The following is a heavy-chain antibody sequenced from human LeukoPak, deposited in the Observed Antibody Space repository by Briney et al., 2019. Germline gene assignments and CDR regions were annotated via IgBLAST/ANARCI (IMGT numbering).Heavy chain of an antibody. CDR3: ARRGGAGRSFDY. V-gene: IGHV4-61*08. J-gene: IGHJ4*02. CDR2: IYYSGST. D-gene: IGHD2-21*01. Sequence: SETLSLTCTVSGASVSSGGYYWSWIRQPPGKGLEWIGNIYYSGSTNYNPSLKSRVTISVDTSKNQFSLKVSSVTAADTAVYYCARRGGAGRSFDYWGQGTLVSVSS. CDR1: GASVSSGGYY.